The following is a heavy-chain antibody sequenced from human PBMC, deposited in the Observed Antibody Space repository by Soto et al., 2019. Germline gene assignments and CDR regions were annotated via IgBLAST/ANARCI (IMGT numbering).Heavy chain of an antibody. CDR3: ARDHRNDYGDYFFDY. V-gene: IGHV3-21*01. CDR1: GFTFSSYS. D-gene: IGHD4-17*01. CDR2: ISSSSSYI. Sequence: GGSLGLSCAASGFTFSSYSMNWVRQAPGKGLEWVSSISSSSSYIYYADSVKGRFTISRDNAKNSLYLQMNSLRAEDTAVYYCARDHRNDYGDYFFDYWGQGTLVTVSS. J-gene: IGHJ4*02.